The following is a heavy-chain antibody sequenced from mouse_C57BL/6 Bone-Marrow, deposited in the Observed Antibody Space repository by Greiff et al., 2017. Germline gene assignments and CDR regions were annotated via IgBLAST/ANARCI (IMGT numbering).Heavy chain of an antibody. D-gene: IGHD2-1*01. V-gene: IGHV5-4*01. CDR1: GFTFSSYA. CDR3: ARESYGKRAMDY. Sequence: EVKLVESGGGLVKPGGSLKLSCAASGFTFSSYAMSWVRQTPEKRLEWVATISDGGSYTYYPDNVKGRFTISRDNAKNNLYLQMSHLKSEDTAMYYCARESYGKRAMDYWGQGTSVTVSS. CDR2: ISDGGSYT. J-gene: IGHJ4*01.